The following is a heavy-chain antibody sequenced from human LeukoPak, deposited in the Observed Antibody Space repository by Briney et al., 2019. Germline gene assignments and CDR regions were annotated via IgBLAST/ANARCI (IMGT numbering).Heavy chain of an antibody. J-gene: IGHJ5*02. CDR1: GFTVSSNY. CDR3: ARDRIYDGFDP. D-gene: IGHD3-16*01. V-gene: IGHV3-66*01. CDR2: IYSGGST. Sequence: PGRSLRLSCAASGFTVSSNYMSWVHQAPGKGLEWVSVIYSGGSTYYADSVKGRFTISRDNSKNTLYLQMNSLRAEDTAVYYCARDRIYDGFDPWGQGTLVTVSS.